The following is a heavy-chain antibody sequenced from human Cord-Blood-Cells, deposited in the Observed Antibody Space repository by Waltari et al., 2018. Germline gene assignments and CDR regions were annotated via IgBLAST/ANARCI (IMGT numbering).Heavy chain of an antibody. CDR2: ISSSGSTI. Sequence: VQLVESGGGLAQHGGSLSLSCAASGFTFSSYEMNWVRQAPGKGREWVSYISSSGSTIYYADSVKGRFTISRDNAKNSLYLQMNSLRAEDTAVYYCVDVGTSFGYWGQGTLVTVSS. CDR3: VDVGTSFGY. CDR1: GFTFSSYE. V-gene: IGHV3-48*03. J-gene: IGHJ4*02. D-gene: IGHD3-10*01.